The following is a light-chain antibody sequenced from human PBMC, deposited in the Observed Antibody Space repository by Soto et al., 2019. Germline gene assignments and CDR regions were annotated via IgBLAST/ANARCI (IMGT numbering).Light chain of an antibody. CDR2: AAS. CDR3: QKYNSAPLT. CDR1: QGISNY. Sequence: DIQMTQSPSSLSASVGDRVTFTCRTSQGISNYLAWYQQKPGKVPKLLIYAASTLRSGVPSPFSGGESGTYFTLTISSLQPEDVANYYCQKYNSAPLTFGGGTKVELK. V-gene: IGKV1-27*01. J-gene: IGKJ4*01.